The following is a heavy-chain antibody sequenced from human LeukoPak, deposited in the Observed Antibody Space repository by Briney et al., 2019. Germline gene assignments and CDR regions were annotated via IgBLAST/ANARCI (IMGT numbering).Heavy chain of an antibody. CDR2: IYTSGST. J-gene: IGHJ3*02. CDR3: ARDKGSGWYSDAFDI. V-gene: IGHV4-4*07. D-gene: IGHD6-19*01. Sequence: SETLSLTCTVPGGSISSYYWSWIRQPAGKGLEWIGRIYTSGSTNYNPSLKSRVTMSVDTSKNQFSLKLSSVTAADTAVYYCARDKGSGWYSDAFDIWGQGTMVTVSS. CDR1: GGSISSYY.